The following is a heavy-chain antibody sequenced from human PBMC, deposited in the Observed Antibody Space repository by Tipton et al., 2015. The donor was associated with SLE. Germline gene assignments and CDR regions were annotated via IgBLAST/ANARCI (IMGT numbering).Heavy chain of an antibody. CDR2: IKQDGSET. V-gene: IGHV3-7*01. CDR1: GFTFRAFW. J-gene: IGHJ4*02. D-gene: IGHD2-8*02. CDR3: ARGTPRVGSTGHVDH. Sequence: GSLRLSCAASGFTFRAFWMSWVRQAPGKGLDWVANIKQDGSETYYVDSVKGRFTISRDNVENSLYLQMNSLRAEDTAVYYCARGTPRVGSTGHVDHWGQGTLVTVSS.